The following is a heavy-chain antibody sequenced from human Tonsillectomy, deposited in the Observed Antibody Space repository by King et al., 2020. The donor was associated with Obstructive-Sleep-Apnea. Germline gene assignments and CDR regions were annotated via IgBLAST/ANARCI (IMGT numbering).Heavy chain of an antibody. J-gene: IGHJ6*02. Sequence: VQLVESGGGLVKPGGSLRLSCAASGFTFSSYSMNWVRQAPGKGLEWVSSISSSSSYIYYADSVKGRFTISRDNAKNSLYLQMNSLRAEDTAGYYGARNYGSGSPIHYYYYGMDVWGQGTTVTVSS. V-gene: IGHV3-21*01. CDR2: ISSSSSYI. D-gene: IGHD3-10*01. CDR3: ARNYGSGSPIHYYYYGMDV. CDR1: GFTFSSYS.